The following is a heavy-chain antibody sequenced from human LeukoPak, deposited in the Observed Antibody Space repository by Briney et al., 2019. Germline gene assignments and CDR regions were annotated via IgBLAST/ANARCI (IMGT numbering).Heavy chain of an antibody. D-gene: IGHD5-18*01. CDR1: GGTFSSYG. CDR2: ISAYNGNT. CDR3: ARDMALGYSDY. V-gene: IGHV1-18*01. Sequence: ASVKVSCKASGGTFSSYGISWVRQAPGQGLEWMGWISAYNGNTNYAQKLQGRVTMTTDTSTSTAYMELRSLRSDDTAVYYCARDMALGYSDYWGQGTLVTVSS. J-gene: IGHJ4*02.